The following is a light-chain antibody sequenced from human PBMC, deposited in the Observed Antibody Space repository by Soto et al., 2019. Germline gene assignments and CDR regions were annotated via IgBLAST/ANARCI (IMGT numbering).Light chain of an antibody. CDR2: ANT. J-gene: IGLJ1*01. CDR1: SSSIGPTYD. Sequence: QSVLTQPPSVSGAPGQRGTISCTGSSSSIGPTYDVHWYQQLPGTAPKLLIYANTNRPSGVPDRFSGSKSGTSASLAITGLQAEDEADYYCQSYDSSLSGYVFGTGTKVTVL. V-gene: IGLV1-40*01. CDR3: QSYDSSLSGYV.